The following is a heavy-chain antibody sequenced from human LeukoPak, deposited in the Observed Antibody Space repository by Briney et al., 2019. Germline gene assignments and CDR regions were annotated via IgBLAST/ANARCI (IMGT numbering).Heavy chain of an antibody. J-gene: IGHJ6*03. D-gene: IGHD1-26*01. CDR1: GFSFSSYN. Sequence: GGSLRFSCAASGFSFSSYNMNWVRQTPGKGLEWVSSITSSSTYTFYADSVKGRFTISRDNARNSLYLQMNSLRAEDTAVYYCARDPYSGTYGDTYYYYMDVWGKGTTVTISS. CDR3: ARDPYSGTYGDTYYYYMDV. CDR2: ITSSSTYT. V-gene: IGHV3-21*01.